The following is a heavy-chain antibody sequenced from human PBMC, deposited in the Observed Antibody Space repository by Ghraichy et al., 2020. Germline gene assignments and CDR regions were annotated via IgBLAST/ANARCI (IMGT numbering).Heavy chain of an antibody. CDR1: GGSFSGYY. J-gene: IGHJ4*02. CDR2: INHSGST. V-gene: IGHV4-34*01. CDR3: ASLTVTTYFDY. Sequence: SQTLSLTCAVYGGSFSGYYWSWIRQPPGKGLEWIGEINHSGSTNYNPSLKSRVTISVDTSKNQFSLKLSSVTAADTAVYYCASLTVTTYFDYWGQGTLVTVSS. D-gene: IGHD4-17*01.